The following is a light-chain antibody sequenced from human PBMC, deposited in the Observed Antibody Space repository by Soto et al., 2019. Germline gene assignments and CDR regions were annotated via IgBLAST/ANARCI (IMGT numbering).Light chain of an antibody. CDR2: GAS. CDR3: QQYNNWPRT. Sequence: DIVLTQSPGTLSLSPGERATLSCRASQSVSSSHLAWYQQKPGQAPRLFIYGASSRATGIPDRFSGSGSGTDFTLTISRLQPEDFAVYYCQQYNNWPRTFGQGTKVEIK. CDR1: QSVSSSH. V-gene: IGKV3-20*01. J-gene: IGKJ1*01.